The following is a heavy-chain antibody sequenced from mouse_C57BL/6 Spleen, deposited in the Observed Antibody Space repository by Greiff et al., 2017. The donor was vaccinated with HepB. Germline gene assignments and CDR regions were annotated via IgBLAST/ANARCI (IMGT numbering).Heavy chain of an antibody. D-gene: IGHD1-1*01. CDR3: ARQEYYGSSPFAY. J-gene: IGHJ3*01. Sequence: VQLQQSGPELVKPGASVKISCKASGYSFTDYNMHWVKQSPGQSLEWIGVINPNYGTTSYNQKFKGKATVTVDQSSSTAYMQLSSLTSEDSAVYYCARQEYYGSSPFAYWGQGTLVTVAA. CDR1: GYSFTDYN. V-gene: IGHV1-39*01. CDR2: INPNYGTT.